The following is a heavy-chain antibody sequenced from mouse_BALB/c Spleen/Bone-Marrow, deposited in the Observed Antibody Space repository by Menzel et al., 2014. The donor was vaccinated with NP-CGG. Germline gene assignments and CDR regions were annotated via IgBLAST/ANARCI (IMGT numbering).Heavy chain of an antibody. CDR3: ARRRDYDYFDY. CDR1: GFTFSSYG. D-gene: IGHD2-4*01. V-gene: IGHV5-6*01. Sequence: VQLKESGGDLVKPGGSLKLSCAASGFTFSSYGMSWVRQIPDKRLEWVATISSGGSYTFYPDSVKGRFTTSRDNAKNTLNLQMTSLKSEDTAMYYCARRRDYDYFDYWGQGTTLTVSS. J-gene: IGHJ2*01. CDR2: ISSGGSYT.